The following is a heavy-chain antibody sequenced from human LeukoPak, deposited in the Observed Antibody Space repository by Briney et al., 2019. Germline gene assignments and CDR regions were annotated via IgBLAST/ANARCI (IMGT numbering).Heavy chain of an antibody. V-gene: IGHV3-74*01. Sequence: GGSLRLSCAASGFXFSSYWIHWVRQAPGKGRVWVSRINSDGSTTNYADSVKGRFTISRDNAKNTLYLQMNSLRADDTAVYYCARDGTAANFDYWGQGTLVTVSS. CDR1: GFXFSSYW. CDR3: ARDGTAANFDY. CDR2: INSDGSTT. J-gene: IGHJ4*02. D-gene: IGHD6-13*01.